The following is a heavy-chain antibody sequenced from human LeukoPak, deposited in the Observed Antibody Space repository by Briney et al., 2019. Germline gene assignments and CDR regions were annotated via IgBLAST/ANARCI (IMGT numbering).Heavy chain of an antibody. J-gene: IGHJ4*02. CDR2: ISGSGGST. CDR3: AKDWMSAIINYFDY. Sequence: GGSLRLSCVASGFTFSNYAMSWVRQTPGKGLEWVSSISGSGGSTHYADSVKGRFTISRDNSKNILYLQMNSLRAEDTAVYYCAKDWMSAIINYFDYWGQGTLVTVSS. V-gene: IGHV3-23*01. CDR1: GFTFSNYA. D-gene: IGHD3-10*01.